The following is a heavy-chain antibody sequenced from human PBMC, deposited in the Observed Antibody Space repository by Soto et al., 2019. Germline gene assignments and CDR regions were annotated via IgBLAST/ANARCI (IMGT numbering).Heavy chain of an antibody. CDR2: IYYSGST. J-gene: IGHJ3*02. D-gene: IGHD2-2*01. Sequence: QVQLQESGPGLVKPSQTLSLTCTVSGGSISSGDYYWRWIHQPPGKGLEWIGYIYYSGSTYYNPSLQRGVTISVDTSKNQLSLKLSAVTAADTAVYYCASKYWSSSSFPRGIAFDSWGQGTMVTVSS. CDR3: ASKYWSSSSFPRGIAFDS. CDR1: GGSISSGDYY. V-gene: IGHV4-30-4*01.